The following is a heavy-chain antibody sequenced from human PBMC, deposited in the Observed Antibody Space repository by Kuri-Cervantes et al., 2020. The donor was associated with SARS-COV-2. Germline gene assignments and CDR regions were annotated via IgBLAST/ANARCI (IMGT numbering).Heavy chain of an antibody. CDR1: GFTFSSYG. Sequence: GESLKISCAASGFTFSSYGMHWVRQAPGKGLEWVAFIRYDGSNKYYADSVKGRFTISRDNSKNTLYLQMNSLRAEDTAVYYCARDYYYDSSGYPDYWGQGTLVTVSS. CDR3: ARDYYYDSSGYPDY. J-gene: IGHJ4*02. D-gene: IGHD3-22*01. V-gene: IGHV3-30*02. CDR2: IRYDGSNK.